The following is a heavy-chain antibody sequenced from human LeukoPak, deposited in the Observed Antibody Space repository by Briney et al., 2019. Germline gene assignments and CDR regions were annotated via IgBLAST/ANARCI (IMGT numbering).Heavy chain of an antibody. CDR2: IYYSGST. CDR1: GGSVSSGSYY. Sequence: SETLSLTCTVSGGSVSSGSYYWSWIRQPLGKGLEWVGYIYYSGSTNYNPSLKSRVTISVDTSKNQFSLKLSSVTAADTAVYYCARANTNYYDSSGYHGDFDYWGQGTLVTVSS. V-gene: IGHV4-61*01. D-gene: IGHD3-22*01. J-gene: IGHJ4*02. CDR3: ARANTNYYDSSGYHGDFDY.